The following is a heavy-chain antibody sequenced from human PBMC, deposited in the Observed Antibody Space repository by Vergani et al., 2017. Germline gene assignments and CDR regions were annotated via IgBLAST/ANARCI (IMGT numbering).Heavy chain of an antibody. J-gene: IGHJ4*02. CDR2: IIPILGIA. CDR1: GGTFSSYT. D-gene: IGHD2-21*02. V-gene: IGHV1-69*02. Sequence: QVQLVQSGAEVKKPGSSVKVSCKASGGTFSSYTISWVRQAPGQGLEWMGRIIPILGIANYAQKFQGRVTITADKSTSTAYMELCSLRSEDTAVYYCVTSQLAYCGGDCYCSLDNWGRGTLVTVSA. CDR3: VTSQLAYCGGDCYCSLDN.